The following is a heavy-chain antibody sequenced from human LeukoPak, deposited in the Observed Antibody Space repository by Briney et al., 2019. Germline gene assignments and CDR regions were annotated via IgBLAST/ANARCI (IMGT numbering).Heavy chain of an antibody. CDR3: TRDRRDGYNYVDL. CDR2: IYHSGST. D-gene: IGHD5-24*01. V-gene: IGHV4-38-2*02. Sequence: SETLSLTCAVSGYSISSGYYWGWIRHPPGKGLEWIGSIYHSGSTYYNPSPKSRVTISVDTSKNQLTLKLSSVTAAGTAVYFCTRDRRDGYNYVDLWGQGTLVTVSS. J-gene: IGHJ5*02. CDR1: GYSISSGYY.